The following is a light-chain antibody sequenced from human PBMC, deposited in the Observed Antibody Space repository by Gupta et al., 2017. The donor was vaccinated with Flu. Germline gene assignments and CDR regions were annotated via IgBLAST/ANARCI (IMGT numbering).Light chain of an antibody. CDR3: KQYLQTPYT. Sequence: VTLALSAGECATPTCSASQNIRDNYLAWYQQKPGQAPQLLMYGGSNRATGIPDRFSGSGSGTDFTLKISRVEPEDFAVYFCKQYLQTPYTFGQGTKVDIK. CDR2: GGS. V-gene: IGKV3-20*01. J-gene: IGKJ2*01. CDR1: QNIRDNY.